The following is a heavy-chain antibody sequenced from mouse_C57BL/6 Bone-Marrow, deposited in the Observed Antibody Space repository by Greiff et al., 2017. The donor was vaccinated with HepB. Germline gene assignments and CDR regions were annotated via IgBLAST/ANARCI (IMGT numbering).Heavy chain of an antibody. V-gene: IGHV5-17*01. J-gene: IGHJ3*01. Sequence: EVQVVESGGGLVKPGGSLKLSCAASGFTFSDYGMHWVRQAPEKGLEWVAYISSGSSTIYYADTVKGRFTISRDNAKNTLFLQMTSLRSEDTAMYYCAKRVITTDWFAYWGQGTLVTVSA. CDR1: GFTFSDYG. CDR3: AKRVITTDWFAY. CDR2: ISSGSSTI. D-gene: IGHD1-1*01.